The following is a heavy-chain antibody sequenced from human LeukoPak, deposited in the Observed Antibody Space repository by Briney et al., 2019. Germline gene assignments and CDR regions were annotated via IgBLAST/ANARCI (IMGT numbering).Heavy chain of an antibody. D-gene: IGHD6-13*01. Sequence: GGSLRLSCAASGFPFSSYSMTWVRQAPGKGLEWVANIKPDGTTKFYVDSVKGRFTISRDNALNSLYLQMNSLRAEDTAIYYCARSIPSSTTWYGRSDYWGQGTLVTVSS. CDR1: GFPFSSYS. J-gene: IGHJ4*02. V-gene: IGHV3-7*03. CDR3: ARSIPSSTTWYGRSDY. CDR2: IKPDGTTK.